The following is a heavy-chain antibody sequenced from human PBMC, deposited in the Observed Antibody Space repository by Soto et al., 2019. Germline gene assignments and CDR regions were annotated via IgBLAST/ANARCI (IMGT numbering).Heavy chain of an antibody. CDR2: INGDGSSV. J-gene: IGHJ4*02. Sequence: GGSLRLSCAASGFTFSDSWMHWVRQPPGKGLVWVSRINGDGSSVNYADSAKGRFTISRDNAKNTLYLEMNALRAEDTAVYYCVRRLPVAGTFGFWGQGTLGTVSS. D-gene: IGHD6-19*01. CDR1: GFTFSDSW. CDR3: VRRLPVAGTFGF. V-gene: IGHV3-74*01.